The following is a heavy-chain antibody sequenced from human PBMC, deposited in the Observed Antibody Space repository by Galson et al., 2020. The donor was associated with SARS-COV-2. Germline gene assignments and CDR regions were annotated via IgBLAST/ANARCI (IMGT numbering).Heavy chain of an antibody. D-gene: IGHD4-17*01. CDR2: ISYSGST. CDR1: DGPISSYY. V-gene: IGHV4-59*01. J-gene: IGHJ6*02. CDR3: ARDPAPLYGDNYYYGRYV. Sequence: ETSETLSLTCSIPDGPISSYYWSWIRQPPGKGLEWIGYISYSGSTNYNPSLRSRVTISVDMSKNQFSLTLSSVTAADAAVYYCARDPAPLYGDNYYYGRYVWGRGTTVTVSS.